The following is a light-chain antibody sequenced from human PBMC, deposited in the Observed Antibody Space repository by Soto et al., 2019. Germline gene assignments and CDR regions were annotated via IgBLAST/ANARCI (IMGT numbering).Light chain of an antibody. CDR1: QSVRNN. CDR2: SAS. J-gene: IGKJ1*01. Sequence: EIGMTQSPATLSVSPGERATLSCRASQSVRNNLAWYQQKPGQAPRLLIYSASTRATGVPARFSGTVSGTDFTLTISSLQSEDFAVYYCQHYNNWPPWTFGQGTKVEIK. CDR3: QHYNNWPPWT. V-gene: IGKV3-15*01.